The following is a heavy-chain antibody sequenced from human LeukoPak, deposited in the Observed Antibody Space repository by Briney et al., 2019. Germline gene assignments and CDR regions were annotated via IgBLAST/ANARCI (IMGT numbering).Heavy chain of an antibody. D-gene: IGHD3-10*01. Sequence: PSETLSLTCTVSGGSISSDYWSWIRQPAGKGLEWIGRIYTTGSTNYSPSLKSRVTMSVDTSKNQFSLKLSSVTAADTAVYYCAKDRVDGSGSQFDSWGQGSLVLVSS. CDR2: IYTTGST. J-gene: IGHJ4*02. CDR3: AKDRVDGSGSQFDS. CDR1: GGSISSDY. V-gene: IGHV4-4*07.